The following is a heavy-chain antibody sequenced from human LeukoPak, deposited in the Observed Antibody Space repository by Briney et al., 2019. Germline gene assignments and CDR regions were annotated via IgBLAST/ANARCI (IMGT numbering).Heavy chain of an antibody. D-gene: IGHD5-12*01. CDR3: ATVGSGSDWGWFDP. CDR1: GFSVSGYW. Sequence: GGSLRLSCAVSGFSVSGYWMTWVRQAPGKGLEWVANIKQDGSEKNYVDSVKGRFTISRGNAKNSLYLQMNSLRAEDTAVYYCATVGSGSDWGWFDPWGQGTLVTVSS. J-gene: IGHJ5*02. V-gene: IGHV3-7*02. CDR2: IKQDGSEK.